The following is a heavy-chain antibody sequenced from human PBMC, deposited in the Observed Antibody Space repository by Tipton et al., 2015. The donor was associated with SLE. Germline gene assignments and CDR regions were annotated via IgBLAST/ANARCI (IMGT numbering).Heavy chain of an antibody. CDR2: IYYSGST. Sequence: TLSLTCAVSGGSISSSSYYWGWIRQPPGKGLEWIGSIYYSGSTYYNPSLKSRVTISVDTSKNQFSLKLSSVTAADTAVYYCARGGLGMGDAFDIWGQGTMLTVSS. J-gene: IGHJ3*02. D-gene: IGHD7-27*01. V-gene: IGHV4-39*07. CDR1: GGSISSSSYY. CDR3: ARGGLGMGDAFDI.